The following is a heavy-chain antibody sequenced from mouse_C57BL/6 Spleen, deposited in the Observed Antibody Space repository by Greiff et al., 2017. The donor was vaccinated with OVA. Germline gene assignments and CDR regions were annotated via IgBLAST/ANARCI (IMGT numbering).Heavy chain of an antibody. D-gene: IGHD1-1*01. J-gene: IGHJ3*01. CDR1: GYTFTSYW. CDR3: AMRFMTTLVIPFAY. Sequence: QVQLQQPGTELVKPGASVKLSCKASGYTFTSYWMHWVKQRPGQGLEWIGNINPRNGGTNYNEKFKSKATLTVDKSSSTAYMQLSSLTSEDSGVYCYAMRFMTTLVIPFAYWGQGTLVTGSA. CDR2: INPRNGGT. V-gene: IGHV1-53*01.